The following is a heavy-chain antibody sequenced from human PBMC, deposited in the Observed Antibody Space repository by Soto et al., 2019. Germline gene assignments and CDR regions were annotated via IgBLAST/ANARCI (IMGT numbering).Heavy chain of an antibody. J-gene: IGHJ4*02. Sequence: SETLSLTCAVYGGSFSGYYWSWIRQPPGKGLEWIGEINHSGSTNYNPSLKSRVTISVDTSKNQFSLKLSSVTAADTAVYYCARGDYDYSNYYFDYWGQGTLVTVSS. CDR2: INHSGST. V-gene: IGHV4-34*01. CDR3: ARGDYDYSNYYFDY. CDR1: GGSFSGYY. D-gene: IGHD4-4*01.